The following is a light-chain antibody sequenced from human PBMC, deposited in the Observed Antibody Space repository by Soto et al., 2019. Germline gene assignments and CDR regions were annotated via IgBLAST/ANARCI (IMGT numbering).Light chain of an antibody. Sequence: DKVVTQSPATLSVSPGESVTLSCRASQSVTTNLAWYQQKPGQAPRLLIYGASTGATDIPARFSGGGSGTEFTLTISSLQSEDSAVYYCQQYYSWPLTFGQGTRLEIK. J-gene: IGKJ5*01. CDR3: QQYYSWPLT. CDR1: QSVTTN. V-gene: IGKV3-15*01. CDR2: GAS.